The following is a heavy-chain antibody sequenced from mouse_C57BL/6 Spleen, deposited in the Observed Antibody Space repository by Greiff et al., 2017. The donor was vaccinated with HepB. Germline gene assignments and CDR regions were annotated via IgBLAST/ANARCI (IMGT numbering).Heavy chain of an antibody. CDR1: GFTFSDYG. J-gene: IGHJ3*01. CDR3: ASPGIYYDYAWFAY. CDR2: ISSGSSTI. Sequence: EVKLVESGGGLVKPGGSLKLSCAASGFTFSDYGMHWVRQAPEKGLEWVAYISSGSSTIYYADTVKGRFTISRDNAKNTLFLQLTSLRSEDTAMYYCASPGIYYDYAWFAYWGQGTLVTVSA. V-gene: IGHV5-17*01. D-gene: IGHD2-4*01.